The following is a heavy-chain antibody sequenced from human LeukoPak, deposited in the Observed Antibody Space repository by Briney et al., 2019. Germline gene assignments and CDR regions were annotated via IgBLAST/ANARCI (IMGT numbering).Heavy chain of an antibody. CDR2: IYYSGTT. J-gene: IGHJ4*02. CDR3: ARGAYATHFDS. D-gene: IGHD5-12*01. Sequence: SETLSLTCTVSAGSISSYYWSWIRQPPGKGLEWIGYIYYSGTTNYNPSLKSRVTIAVDTSKNQFSLKLVSVTAADTAVYYCARGAYATHFDSWGQGTLVTVSS. V-gene: IGHV4-59*01. CDR1: AGSISSYY.